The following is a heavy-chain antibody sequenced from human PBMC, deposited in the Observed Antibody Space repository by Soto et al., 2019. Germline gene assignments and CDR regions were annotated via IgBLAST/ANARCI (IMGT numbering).Heavy chain of an antibody. V-gene: IGHV3-23*04. CDR2: ITITGDTT. Sequence: EVQLVESEGGLVQPGGSLRLSCEASGFIFTTSDMSWVRQAPGKGLEWISSITITGDTTHYADSVKGRFTISRDNSRNPVFLQMNRLGVDRPAVFYCAEGGGGDHGYWGQGTLVAVSS. CDR1: GFIFTTSD. CDR3: AEGGGGDHGY. J-gene: IGHJ4*02. D-gene: IGHD2-21*02.